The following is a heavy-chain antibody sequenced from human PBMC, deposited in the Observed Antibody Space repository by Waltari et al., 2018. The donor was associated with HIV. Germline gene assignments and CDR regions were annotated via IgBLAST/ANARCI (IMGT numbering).Heavy chain of an antibody. Sequence: QVQLQESGPGLVKPSETLSLTCTVSGGSVSSGSYYWSWIRQPPGKGLEWIGYIYYSGSTNYNPSLKSRVTISVDTSNNQFSLKLSSVTAADTAVYYCARDQSEYSSSREDYFDYWGQGTLVTVSS. D-gene: IGHD6-6*01. CDR2: IYYSGST. CDR1: GGSVSSGSYY. V-gene: IGHV4-61*01. J-gene: IGHJ4*02. CDR3: ARDQSEYSSSREDYFDY.